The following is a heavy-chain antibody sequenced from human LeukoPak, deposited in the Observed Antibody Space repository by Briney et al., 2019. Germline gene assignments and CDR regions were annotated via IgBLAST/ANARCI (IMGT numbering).Heavy chain of an antibody. CDR3: ARRGRYTSSISYMDV. J-gene: IGHJ6*03. CDR1: GGSISSSSYY. Sequence: SETLSLTCTVSGGSISSSSYYWGWIRQPPGKGLEWIGSIYYSGSTYYNPSLKSRVTISVDTSKNQFSLKLSSVTAADTAVYHCARRGRYTSSISYMDVWGKGTTVTVSS. D-gene: IGHD6-6*01. V-gene: IGHV4-39*01. CDR2: IYYSGST.